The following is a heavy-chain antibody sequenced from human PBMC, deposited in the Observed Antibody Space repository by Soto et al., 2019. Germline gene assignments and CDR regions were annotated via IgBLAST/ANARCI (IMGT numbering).Heavy chain of an antibody. CDR1: GGSFSPNY. D-gene: IGHD3-3*01. V-gene: IGHV4-59*08. CDR2: IYYGGTT. CDR3: ASLRFLEWLSSVYYYGMDV. Sequence: SETLSLTCTVSGGSFSPNYWSWIRQPPGKGLEWLGYIYYGGTTSYNPSLKSRVTISVDTSKNQFSLKLNSVTAADTAVYYCASLRFLEWLSSVYYYGMDVWGQGTTVTVSS. J-gene: IGHJ6*02.